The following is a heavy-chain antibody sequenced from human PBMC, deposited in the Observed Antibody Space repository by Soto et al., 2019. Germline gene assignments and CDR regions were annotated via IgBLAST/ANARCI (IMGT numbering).Heavy chain of an antibody. CDR1: GFSFSTYG. D-gene: IGHD1-26*01. CDR3: AKGFGNYLAFDY. J-gene: IGHJ4*02. CDR2: ISNDGSNK. V-gene: IGHV3-30*18. Sequence: QVHLVESGGGVVQPGRSLRLSCAASGFSFSTYGMHWVRQAPGKGLEWVAFISNDGSNKYYADSVKDRFTIYRDNSKNTLYLKMNSLRAEDTVVYYCAKGFGNYLAFDYWGQGTLVTVSS.